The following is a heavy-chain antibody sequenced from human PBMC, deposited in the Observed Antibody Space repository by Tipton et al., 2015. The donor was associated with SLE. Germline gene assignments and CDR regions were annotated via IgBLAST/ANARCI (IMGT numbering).Heavy chain of an antibody. V-gene: IGHV4-4*08. J-gene: IGHJ3*02. CDR2: IYTSGST. Sequence: TLSLTCTVSGGSISSHSWSWLRQPPGKGLEWIGRIYTSGSTNYSPSLKSRVTISVDTSKNQFSLKLSSVTAADTAVYYCARASQAFDIWGQGTMVTVSS. CDR1: GGSISSHS. CDR3: ARASQAFDI.